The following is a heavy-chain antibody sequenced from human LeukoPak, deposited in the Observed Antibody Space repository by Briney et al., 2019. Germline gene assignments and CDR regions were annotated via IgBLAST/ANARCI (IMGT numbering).Heavy chain of an antibody. J-gene: IGHJ6*03. CDR3: ANTQGYHYYYMDV. V-gene: IGHV4-39*07. Sequence: SETLSLTCTVSGGSTSSSSYYWGWIRQPPGKGLEWIGSIYYSGSTYYNPSLKSRVTISVDTSKNQFSLKLSSVTAADTAVYYCANTQGYHYYYMDVWGKGTTVTVSS. CDR2: IYYSGST. CDR1: GGSTSSSSYY.